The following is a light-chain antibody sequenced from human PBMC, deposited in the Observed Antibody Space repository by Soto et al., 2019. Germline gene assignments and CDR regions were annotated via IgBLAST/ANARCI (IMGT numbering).Light chain of an antibody. CDR3: AAWDDSLNGYV. Sequence: QTVVTQPPSASATPGQRVTISCSGSSSSIGSNSVHWYQQLPGTAPKLLIYSNNQRPSGVPDRFSGSKSGTSASLAISGLQSEDEADYYCAAWDDSLNGYVFGTGTKLTVL. CDR2: SNN. J-gene: IGLJ1*01. CDR1: SSSIGSNS. V-gene: IGLV1-44*01.